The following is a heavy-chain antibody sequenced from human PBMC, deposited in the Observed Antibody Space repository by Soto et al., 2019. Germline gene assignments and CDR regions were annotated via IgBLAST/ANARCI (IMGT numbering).Heavy chain of an antibody. D-gene: IGHD6-19*01. Sequence: GGSLRLSCAASGFTFSSYGMHWVRQAPGKGLEWVAVISYDGSNKYYADSVKGRFTISRDNSRNTLYLQMNGLRAEDTALYYCAKDVAALKVTNHFDYWGQGTLVTVSS. CDR3: AKDVAALKVTNHFDY. J-gene: IGHJ4*02. CDR2: ISYDGSNK. V-gene: IGHV3-30*18. CDR1: GFTFSSYG.